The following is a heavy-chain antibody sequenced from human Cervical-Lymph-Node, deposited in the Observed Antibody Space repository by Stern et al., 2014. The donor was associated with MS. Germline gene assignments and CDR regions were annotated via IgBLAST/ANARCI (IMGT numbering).Heavy chain of an antibody. CDR3: ARRELDGGYDWRYNWFDP. V-gene: IGHV4-39*01. CDR1: GGYIRLSSYY. CDR2: VYYNGHT. Sequence: QVQLQESGPGLVKPSETLSLTCSVSGGYIRLSSYYWGWIRQPPGKGLEWIGSVYYNGHTSYNPSLKSRVTISVDTSKNQFSLKLGSVTAADTAVYYCARRELDGGYDWRYNWFDPWGQGTLVTVSS. J-gene: IGHJ5*02. D-gene: IGHD5-12*01.